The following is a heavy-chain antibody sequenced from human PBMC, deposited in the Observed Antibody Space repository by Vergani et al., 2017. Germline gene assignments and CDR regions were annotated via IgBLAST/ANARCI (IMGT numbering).Heavy chain of an antibody. CDR3: ARVADFYGLGSRLLDL. CDR1: GGSFSTGGQS. CDR2: IYTSGAT. J-gene: IGHJ5*02. D-gene: IGHD3-10*01. V-gene: IGHV4-61*02. Sequence: QLHLQESGPGLVKPSETLSLTCTVSGGSFSTGGQSWTWLRQSAGKGLEWIGRIYTSGATNYNPSLRSRAIMSVDASKKQFSLKLTSVTAADTAVYYCARVADFYGLGSRLLDLWGQGILVTVSS.